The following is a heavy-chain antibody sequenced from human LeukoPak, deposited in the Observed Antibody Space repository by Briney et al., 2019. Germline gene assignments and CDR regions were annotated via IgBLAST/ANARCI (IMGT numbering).Heavy chain of an antibody. CDR1: GYTVTGYY. Sequence: ASVKISCKASGYTVTGYYINWVRQAPGQGLEWMGRINPNSGGTNYAQKFQGRVTMTRDTSINTAYMELSRLRSDDTAVYYCARDVSYYDSGYYYDYWGQGTLVTVSS. CDR2: INPNSGGT. J-gene: IGHJ4*02. D-gene: IGHD3-22*01. V-gene: IGHV1-2*06. CDR3: ARDVSYYDSGYYYDY.